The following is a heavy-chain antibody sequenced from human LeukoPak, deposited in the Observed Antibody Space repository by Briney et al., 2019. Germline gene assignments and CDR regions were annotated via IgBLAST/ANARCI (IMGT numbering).Heavy chain of an antibody. D-gene: IGHD6-6*01. CDR2: IYYSGNT. CDR3: ARRIAVRPMYAFDI. J-gene: IGHJ3*02. Sequence: LRLSCAASGFTFSTYGMHWVRQAPGKGLEWIGYIYYSGNTNYNPSLNSRATISVDTSKNQFSLKLNSVTAADTAVYYCARRIAVRPMYAFDIWGQGTMVTVSS. V-gene: IGHV4-59*01. CDR1: GFTFSTYG.